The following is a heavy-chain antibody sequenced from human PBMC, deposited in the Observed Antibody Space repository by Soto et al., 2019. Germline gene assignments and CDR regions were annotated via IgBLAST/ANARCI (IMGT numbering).Heavy chain of an antibody. V-gene: IGHV4-39*01. Sequence: QLQLQESGPGLVKPSENLSLTCSVSGGSISSPSYYWGWIRQPPGKVLEWIGSIYYSGNTYYNPSQKSRVTIFVDTSRNQFSLKVNSVTAADAAVYFWARLPGITTFRSDYWGQGTMVTVSS. J-gene: IGHJ4*02. CDR3: ARLPGITTFRSDY. CDR2: IYYSGNT. CDR1: GGSISSPSYY. D-gene: IGHD1-1*01.